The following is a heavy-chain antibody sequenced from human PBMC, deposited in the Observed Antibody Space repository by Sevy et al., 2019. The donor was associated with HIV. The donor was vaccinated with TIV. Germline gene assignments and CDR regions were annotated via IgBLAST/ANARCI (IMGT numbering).Heavy chain of an antibody. J-gene: IGHJ5*02. V-gene: IGHV4-59*01. D-gene: IGHD4-4*01. CDR1: GGSISSYY. Sequence: SETLSLTCTVSGGSISSYYWSWIRQPPGKGLEWIGYIYYSGSTNYNPSLKSRVTISVDTSKNQFSLKLSSVTAADTAVYYCARDRGRGSYSNYGNDIGFDPWGQGTLVTVSS. CDR2: IYYSGST. CDR3: ARDRGRGSYSNYGNDIGFDP.